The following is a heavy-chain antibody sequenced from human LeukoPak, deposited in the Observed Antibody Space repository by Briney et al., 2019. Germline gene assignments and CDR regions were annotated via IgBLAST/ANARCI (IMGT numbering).Heavy chain of an antibody. CDR1: GFXFSDYY. CDR3: ARPLGYSSSAALGY. CDR2: ISSSNSYT. J-gene: IGHJ4*02. Sequence: GGSLRLSCAASGFXFSDYYISWIRQAPGKGLEWVSYISSSNSYTNYADSVKGRFTISRDNAKKSLYLEMNSLRDEDTAVYYCARPLGYSSSAALGYWGQGTLVTVSS. D-gene: IGHD6-13*01. V-gene: IGHV3-11*06.